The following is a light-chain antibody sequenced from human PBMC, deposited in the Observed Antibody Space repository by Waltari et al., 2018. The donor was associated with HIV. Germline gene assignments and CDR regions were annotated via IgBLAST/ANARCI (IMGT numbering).Light chain of an antibody. V-gene: IGKV4-1*01. J-gene: IGKJ1*01. CDR2: WAS. Sequence: DIVMTQSPDSLAVSLGERATINCKSTQSLLYRSTNKDYLAWYQQKPGQSPKLLIYWASIRESGVPDRFSRNGSGTDFTLTISNLQAEDVAVYYCQQYYSTPWTFGQGTKVEI. CDR1: QSLLYRSTNKDY. CDR3: QQYYSTPWT.